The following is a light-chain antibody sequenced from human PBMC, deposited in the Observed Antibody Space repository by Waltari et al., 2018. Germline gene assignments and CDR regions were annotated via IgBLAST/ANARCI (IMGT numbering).Light chain of an antibody. Sequence: EIVMTQSPATLSVSPGERATISCRASQSVSSNLAWYQQRPGQDPRHLIHGASTRATGIPARFSGSGSGTEFTLTISSLQSEDFAVYHCQQYNEWPRTFGQGTKVEIK. CDR1: QSVSSN. CDR3: QQYNEWPRT. V-gene: IGKV3-15*01. J-gene: IGKJ1*01. CDR2: GAS.